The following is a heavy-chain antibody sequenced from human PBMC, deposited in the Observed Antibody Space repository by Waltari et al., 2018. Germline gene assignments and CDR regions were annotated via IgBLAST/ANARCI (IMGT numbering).Heavy chain of an antibody. CDR2: INRSGKA. CDR1: GDSLGSRDW. Sequence: QVQLRESGPGLVKPSGTLPLTCAVSGDSLGSRDWLSWVRQPPGKGLEWIGQINRSGKANYNPSLERRATVSIDTSNNQLSLKVTSATAADTAVYYCARDRGRGLYLDSWGQGTLVTVSP. CDR3: ARDRGRGLYLDS. J-gene: IGHJ4*02. V-gene: IGHV4-4*02. D-gene: IGHD2-15*01.